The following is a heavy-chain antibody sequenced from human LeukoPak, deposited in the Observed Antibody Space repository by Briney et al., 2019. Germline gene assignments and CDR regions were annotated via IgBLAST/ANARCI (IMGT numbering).Heavy chain of an antibody. D-gene: IGHD2-15*01. CDR3: ARFVAATEALDY. Sequence: GESLKISCKGSGYIFTNSWIGWVRQMPGEGLEWMGIIYPGDSDTRYSPSFQGQVTISADKSISTAYLQWSSLKASDTAMYYCARFVAATEALDYWGQGTLVTVSS. V-gene: IGHV5-51*01. J-gene: IGHJ4*02. CDR1: GYIFTNSW. CDR2: IYPGDSDT.